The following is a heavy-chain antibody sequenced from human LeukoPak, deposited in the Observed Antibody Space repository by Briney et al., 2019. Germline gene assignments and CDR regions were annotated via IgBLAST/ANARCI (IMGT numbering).Heavy chain of an antibody. D-gene: IGHD4-17*01. CDR2: ISAYNGNT. J-gene: IGHJ4*02. V-gene: IGHV1-18*04. CDR3: ARDAMFDYGDYGDFDY. CDR1: GYTFTSYY. Sequence: GASVKVSCKASGYTFTSYYMHWVRQAPGQGLEWMGWISAYNGNTNYAQKLQGRVTMTTDTSTSTAYMELRSLRSDDTAVYYCARDAMFDYGDYGDFDYWGQGTLVTVSS.